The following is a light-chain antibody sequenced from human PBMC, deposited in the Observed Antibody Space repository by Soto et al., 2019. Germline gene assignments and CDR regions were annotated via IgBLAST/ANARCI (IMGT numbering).Light chain of an antibody. CDR3: QQSKTWPWT. CDR1: QSISSH. V-gene: IGKV3-15*01. J-gene: IGKJ1*01. CDR2: GAS. Sequence: VLTQSPATLSVSPGESATLSCRASQSISSHLAWYQQKPGQAPRLLIYGASTRATGSPARFSGSGSGTEFTLTIRSLQSEDFALYYCQQSKTWPWTFGLGTKVEI.